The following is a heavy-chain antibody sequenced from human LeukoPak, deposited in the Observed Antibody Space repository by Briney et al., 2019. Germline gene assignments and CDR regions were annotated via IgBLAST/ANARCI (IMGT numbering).Heavy chain of an antibody. CDR3: ARQGGYSGEFDY. CDR1: GFDFTVHW. J-gene: IGHJ4*02. Sequence: GESLKISCKGSGFDFTVHWIAWVRQMPGKGLEWMGIIYPGDSDTRYSPSFQGQVTISADKSISTAYLQWSSLKASDTAMYYCARQGGYSGEFDYWGQGTLVTVSS. D-gene: IGHD6-19*01. V-gene: IGHV5-51*01. CDR2: IYPGDSDT.